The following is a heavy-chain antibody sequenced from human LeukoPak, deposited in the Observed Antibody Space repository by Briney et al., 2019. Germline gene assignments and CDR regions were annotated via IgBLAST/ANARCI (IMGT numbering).Heavy chain of an antibody. CDR1: GGSISSYY. V-gene: IGHV4-59*01. Sequence: PSETLSLTCTVSGGSISSYYWSWIRQPPGKGVEWIGYIYYSGSTNYNPSLKSRVTISVDTSKNQFSLKLSSVTAADTAVYYCARERWDSSGLDYWGQGTLVTVSS. J-gene: IGHJ4*02. D-gene: IGHD3-22*01. CDR3: ARERWDSSGLDY. CDR2: IYYSGST.